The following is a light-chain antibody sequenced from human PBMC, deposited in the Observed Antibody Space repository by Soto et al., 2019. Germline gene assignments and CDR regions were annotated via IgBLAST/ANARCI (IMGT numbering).Light chain of an antibody. V-gene: IGKV3-20*01. CDR2: GAS. CDR3: QHYSNSPLT. CDR1: QSVSSY. Sequence: EIVLTQSPGTLSLSPGERATLSCRASQSVSSYLAWYQQKPGQAPRLLIYGASTRATGIPDRFSGSGSGTDFTLTITRLEPEDFAVYYCQHYSNSPLTFGGGTKVEI. J-gene: IGKJ4*01.